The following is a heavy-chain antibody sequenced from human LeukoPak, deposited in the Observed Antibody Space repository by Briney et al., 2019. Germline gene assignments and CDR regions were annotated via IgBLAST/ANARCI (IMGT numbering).Heavy chain of an antibody. CDR2: ISYDGSNK. D-gene: IGHD6-19*01. V-gene: IGHV3-30*03. CDR3: ARATSSAWYYFDY. CDR1: GFTFSSYG. J-gene: IGHJ4*02. Sequence: GGSLRLSCAASGFTFSSYGMHWVRQAPGKGLEWVAVISYDGSNKYYADSVKGRFTISRDNSKNSLYLQMNSLRPEDTALYYCARATSSAWYYFDYWGQGTLVIVSS.